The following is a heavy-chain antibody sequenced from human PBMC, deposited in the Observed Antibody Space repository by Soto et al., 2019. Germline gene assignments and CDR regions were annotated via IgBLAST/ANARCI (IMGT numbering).Heavy chain of an antibody. CDR1: GGSISSGGYY. Sequence: QVQLQESGPGLVKPSQTLSLTCTVSGGSISSGGYYWSWIRQHPGKGLEWIGYIYYSGSTYYNPSLKSRVNISVDTSKNQFSLMVSSVTAADTSVYYCGFGRFPSPVFDIWGQGTMVTVAS. CDR3: GFGRFPSPVFDI. J-gene: IGHJ3*02. D-gene: IGHD3-10*01. CDR2: IYYSGST. V-gene: IGHV4-31*03.